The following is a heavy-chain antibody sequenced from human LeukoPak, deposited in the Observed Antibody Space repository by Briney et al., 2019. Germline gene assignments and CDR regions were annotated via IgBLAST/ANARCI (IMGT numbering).Heavy chain of an antibody. D-gene: IGHD6-13*01. J-gene: IGHJ4*02. CDR3: ARVPLRGQQLGKGALDY. V-gene: IGHV6-1*01. Sequence: SPTLSLTFAISGDSVSSNSAAWNWIRQSPSRGLEWLGSTYYRSKWYNEYAVSVKSRINVNPDTSKNQFSLQLNSVTPEDTAVYYCARVPLRGQQLGKGALDYWGQGTLVTVSS. CDR2: TYYRSKWYN. CDR1: GDSVSSNSAA.